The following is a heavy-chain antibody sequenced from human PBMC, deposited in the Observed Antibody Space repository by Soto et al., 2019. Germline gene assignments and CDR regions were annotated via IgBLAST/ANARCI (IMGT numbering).Heavy chain of an antibody. Sequence: QMVQSGAEVRKPGSSVKVSCKPSGGSLTSYPMAWVRQAPGQGFEWMGGIIPIHGTTEYAQKFQGRVTSTADESKNIATLELTGLTSEDTAVYYCARGWGLVSWGQGTLVTVSS. J-gene: IGHJ4*02. D-gene: IGHD3-16*01. CDR3: ARGWGLVS. V-gene: IGHV1-69*01. CDR2: IIPIHGTT. CDR1: GGSLTSYP.